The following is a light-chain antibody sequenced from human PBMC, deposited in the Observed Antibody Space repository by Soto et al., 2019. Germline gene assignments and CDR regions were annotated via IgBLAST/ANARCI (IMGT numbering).Light chain of an antibody. CDR2: KAS. CDR1: QSISSW. J-gene: IGKJ1*01. CDR3: QHDNSYSEA. V-gene: IGKV1-5*03. Sequence: IQISQSASAVSASIGDRVTINCRASQSISSWLAWYQQKPGKAPKLLIYKASTLKSGVPSRFSGSGSGTEFTLTISSLQPDDFATYYCQHDNSYSEAFGQGTKVDI.